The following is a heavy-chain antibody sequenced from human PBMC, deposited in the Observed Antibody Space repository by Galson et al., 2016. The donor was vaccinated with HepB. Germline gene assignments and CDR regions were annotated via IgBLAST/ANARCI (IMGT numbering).Heavy chain of an antibody. J-gene: IGHJ4*02. CDR1: GASISTSRYY. D-gene: IGHD3-3*01. CDR2: ISRSGTT. Sequence: TLSLTCVVSGASISTSRYYWSWIRQLPGKGLEWIGHISRSGTTYYNPSLKTRLSISADLSENHFSLSLASVTVADTAMYFCARAFGDIVVKEAASYVDSWGQGTQVTVSS. CDR3: ARAFGDIVVKEAASYVDS. V-gene: IGHV4-31*11.